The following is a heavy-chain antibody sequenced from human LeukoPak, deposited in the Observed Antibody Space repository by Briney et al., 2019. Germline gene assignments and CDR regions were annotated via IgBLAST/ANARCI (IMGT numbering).Heavy chain of an antibody. CDR3: ARLSTGPYGLGAFDI. J-gene: IGHJ3*02. CDR1: GGSISSYY. CDR2: IYKSGST. Sequence: SETLSLTCTVSGGSISSYYWSWMRQPPGKGLEWIGNIYKSGSTNYNPSLKSRVTMSVDTSKSQFSLRLNSVTAADTAVYYCARLSTGPYGLGAFDIWGQGTMVTVSS. D-gene: IGHD1-1*01. V-gene: IGHV4-59*08.